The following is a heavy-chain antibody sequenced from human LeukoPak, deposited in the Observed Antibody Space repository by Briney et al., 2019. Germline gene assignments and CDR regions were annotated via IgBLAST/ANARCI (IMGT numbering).Heavy chain of an antibody. CDR2: ISKSGGNT. V-gene: IGHV3-23*01. Sequence: GGSLRLSCAASGFTFSSYAMSWVRQAPGKGLEWVSAISKSGGNTYYADSVKGRFTISRDNSKNTQYLQMNSLRAEDTAVYYCATSWGPDTSTSRWGRDGVDVWGQGTTATVSS. J-gene: IGHJ6*02. CDR1: GFTFSSYA. CDR3: ATSWGPDTSTSRWGRDGVDV. D-gene: IGHD3-16*01.